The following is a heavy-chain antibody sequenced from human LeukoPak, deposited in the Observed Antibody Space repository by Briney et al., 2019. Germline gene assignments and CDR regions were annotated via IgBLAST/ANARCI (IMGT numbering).Heavy chain of an antibody. V-gene: IGHV3-23*01. Sequence: GGSLRLSCAASGFTFSSYAMSWVRQAPGKGLEWVSVISDSGGGTYYAGSVKGRFTISRDNSKNTLYLQMNSLRADDTAVYYCAKSRVAAAAGSGYFDYWGQGTLVTVSS. D-gene: IGHD6-13*01. CDR1: GFTFSSYA. J-gene: IGHJ4*02. CDR3: AKSRVAAAAGSGYFDY. CDR2: ISDSGGGT.